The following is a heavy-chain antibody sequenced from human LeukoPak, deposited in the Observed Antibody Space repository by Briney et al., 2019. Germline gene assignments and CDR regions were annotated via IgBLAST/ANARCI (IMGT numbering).Heavy chain of an antibody. CDR2: IWYDGSNK. V-gene: IGHV3-33*01. CDR1: GFTFSSYG. Sequence: GGSLRLSCAASGFTFSSYGMHWVRQAPGKGLEWVAVIWYDGSNKYYADSVKGRFTISRDNSKNTLYLQMNSLRAEVTAVYYCATHRRYCSSTSCYTYYYHGMDVWGQGTTVTVSS. J-gene: IGHJ6*02. CDR3: ATHRRYCSSTSCYTYYYHGMDV. D-gene: IGHD2-2*02.